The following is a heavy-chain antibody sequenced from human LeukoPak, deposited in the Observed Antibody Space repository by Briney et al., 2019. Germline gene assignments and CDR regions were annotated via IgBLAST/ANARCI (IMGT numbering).Heavy chain of an antibody. V-gene: IGHV4-59*02. CDR3: ASRKLGNDY. D-gene: IGHD7-27*01. Sequence: PSETLSLTCTISGGSVSDYYWSWIRQSPGKGLEWIGYIYYTGSTTYNPSLKSRVTISADTSKNQLSLKLSSVTAADTAVYYCASRKLGNDYWGQGTLVTVSS. J-gene: IGHJ4*02. CDR1: GGSVSDYY. CDR2: IYYTGST.